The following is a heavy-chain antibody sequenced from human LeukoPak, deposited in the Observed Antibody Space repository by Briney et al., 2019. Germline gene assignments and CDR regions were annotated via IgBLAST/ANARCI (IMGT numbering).Heavy chain of an antibody. CDR1: GGTFSGYA. Sequence: ASVKVSCKASGGTFSGYAISWVRQAPGQGLEWMGRIIPIFGIANYAQKFQGRVTITADKSTSTAYMELSSLRSEDTAVYYCARADSSGYYLYYWGQGTLVTVSS. CDR2: IIPIFGIA. V-gene: IGHV1-69*04. J-gene: IGHJ4*02. D-gene: IGHD3-22*01. CDR3: ARADSSGYYLYY.